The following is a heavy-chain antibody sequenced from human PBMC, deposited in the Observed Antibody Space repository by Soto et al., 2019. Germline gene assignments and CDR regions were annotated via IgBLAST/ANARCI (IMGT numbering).Heavy chain of an antibody. V-gene: IGHV3-23*01. CDR3: GKARYLLLYQPRYFES. CDR2: ISGSGEIT. D-gene: IGHD3-9*01. Sequence: GGSLRLSCAAYGFSFRSYAMGWVRQAPGKGLEWISVISGSGEITLYTDSVKGRFTISRAFSNNILSLQMNSLRADDTAIYYCGKARYLLLYQPRYFESWGQGTLVTVSS. J-gene: IGHJ4*02. CDR1: GFSFRSYA.